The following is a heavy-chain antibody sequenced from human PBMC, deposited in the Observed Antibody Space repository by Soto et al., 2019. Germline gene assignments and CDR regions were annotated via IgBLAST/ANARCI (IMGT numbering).Heavy chain of an antibody. CDR3: ARAGDSALTGTFDV. J-gene: IGHJ3*01. D-gene: IGHD4-17*01. Sequence: QVQLQQWGAGLLKPSETLSLTCAVYGGSFSGYYWSWIRQPPGKGLEWIGEINHSGSTNYNPSLKSRVTISVDTSKNQFSLKLSSVTAADTAVYYCARAGDSALTGTFDVWGRGTMVTVSS. CDR1: GGSFSGYY. CDR2: INHSGST. V-gene: IGHV4-34*01.